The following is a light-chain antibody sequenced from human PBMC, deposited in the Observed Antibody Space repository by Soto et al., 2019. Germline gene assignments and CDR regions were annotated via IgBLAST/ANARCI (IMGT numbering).Light chain of an antibody. Sequence: QLVLTQSPSASASLGASFKLICTLSSGHSSYAIAWYQQQPEKGPRYLMKLNSDGSHSRGDGIPDRFSGSSSGAERYLTISSLQSEDEADYYCQTWGTGTWVFGGGTKLTVL. CDR1: SGHSSYA. CDR2: LNSDGSH. CDR3: QTWGTGTWV. V-gene: IGLV4-69*01. J-gene: IGLJ3*02.